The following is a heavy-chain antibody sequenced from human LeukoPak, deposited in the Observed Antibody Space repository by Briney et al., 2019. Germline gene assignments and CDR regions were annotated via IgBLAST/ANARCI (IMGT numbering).Heavy chain of an antibody. Sequence: SETLSLTCTVSGDSISSYYWSWIRQPPGKGLEWIGYIYYGGSTNYNPSLKSRVTISVDTSKNQFSLKLTSVTAADTAVYYCASFNRVTAIGGWGQGTLVTVSS. CDR1: GDSISSYY. CDR3: ASFNRVTAIGG. J-gene: IGHJ4*02. D-gene: IGHD2-21*02. CDR2: IYYGGST. V-gene: IGHV4-59*08.